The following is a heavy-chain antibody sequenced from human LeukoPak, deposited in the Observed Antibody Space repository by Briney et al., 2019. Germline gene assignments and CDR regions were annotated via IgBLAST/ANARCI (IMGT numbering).Heavy chain of an antibody. CDR3: ASSRRYYDYVWGSYRYHYYGMDV. CDR2: INHSGST. D-gene: IGHD3-16*02. Sequence: KPSETLSLTCAVYGGSFSGYYWSWIRQPPGKGLEWIGEINHSGSTNYNPSLKSRVTISVDTSKNQFSLKLSSVTAADTAVYYCASSRRYYDYVWGSYRYHYYGMDVWGQGTTVTVSS. J-gene: IGHJ6*02. V-gene: IGHV4-34*01. CDR1: GGSFSGYY.